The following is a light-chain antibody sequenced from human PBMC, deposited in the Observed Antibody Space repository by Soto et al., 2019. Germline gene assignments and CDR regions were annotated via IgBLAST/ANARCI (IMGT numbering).Light chain of an antibody. CDR1: QSVSSSY. Sequence: IVLTQCPGTLSFSPWEIATLSCRTSQSVSSSYLAWYQQKPGQAPRLLIYGASSRATGIPDRFSGSGSGTDFTLTISRLEPEDFAVYYCQQYGSSPRTFGQGTKVDIK. J-gene: IGKJ1*01. V-gene: IGKV3-20*01. CDR3: QQYGSSPRT. CDR2: GAS.